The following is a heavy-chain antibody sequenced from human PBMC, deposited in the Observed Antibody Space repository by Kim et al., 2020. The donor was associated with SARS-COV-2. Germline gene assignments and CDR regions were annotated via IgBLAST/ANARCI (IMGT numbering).Heavy chain of an antibody. J-gene: IGHJ5*02. CDR3: AREYRTSGFDP. V-gene: IGHV3-48*03. CDR2: ISPSGGTI. CDR1: GCTVSRDE. D-gene: IGHD3-10*01. Sequence: GGSLRLSCVASGCTVSRDERNGVRQAPGKGLEWVSYISPSGGTIDYEDAVKGRFTMSRDNAKNSLYLQMNSLRAEDAAVYYCAREYRTSGFDPWGQGTLVTVSS.